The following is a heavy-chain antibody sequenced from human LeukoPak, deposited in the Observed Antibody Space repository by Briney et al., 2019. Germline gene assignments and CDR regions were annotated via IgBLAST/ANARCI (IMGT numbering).Heavy chain of an antibody. J-gene: IGHJ6*02. Sequence: GGSLRLSCAASGFTFSSFAMSWVRQAPGKGLEWVSSISGNGDSTYYADSVKGRFTISRDNSKNTLYLHMNSLRVEDTAVYYCAKSHAYYYYYGMDVWGQGTTVTVSS. V-gene: IGHV3-23*01. CDR2: ISGNGDST. CDR1: GFTFSSFA. CDR3: AKSHAYYYYYGMDV.